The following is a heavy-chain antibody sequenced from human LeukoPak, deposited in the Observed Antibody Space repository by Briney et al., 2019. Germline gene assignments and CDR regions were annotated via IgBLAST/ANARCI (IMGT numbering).Heavy chain of an antibody. V-gene: IGHV3-7*03. J-gene: IGHJ6*02. CDR3: ARGGGLDV. CDR2: INHNGNVN. Sequence: GSLRLSCAASGFTFSSYWMNWARQAPGKGLEWVASINHNGNVNYYVDSVKGRSTISRDNAKNSLYLQMGNLRAEDTAVYFCARGGGLDVWGQGATVTVSS. D-gene: IGHD3-16*01. CDR1: GFTFSSYW.